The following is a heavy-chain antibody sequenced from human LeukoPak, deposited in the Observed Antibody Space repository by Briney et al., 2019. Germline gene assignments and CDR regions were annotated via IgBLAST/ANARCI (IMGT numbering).Heavy chain of an antibody. V-gene: IGHV4-39*01. Sequence: SETLSLTCTVSGGSINSGSYYRGWIRQPPGKGLEWIGNIYYSGSTYYNPSLKSRVTISVDTSKNQFSLRLSSVTAADTAVYYCARLPTFDAFDIWGQGTMVTVSS. D-gene: IGHD2/OR15-2a*01. CDR1: GGSINSGSYY. J-gene: IGHJ3*02. CDR3: ARLPTFDAFDI. CDR2: IYYSGST.